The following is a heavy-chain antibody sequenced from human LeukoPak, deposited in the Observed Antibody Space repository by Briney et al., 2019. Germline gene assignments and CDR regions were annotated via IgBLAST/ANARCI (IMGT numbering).Heavy chain of an antibody. CDR2: IKSKVDGVTT. Sequence: PGGSLRLSCAASGFTFSGAWMAYIRQAPGKGLEWIAHIKSKVDGVTTDYAAPVKGRFTISRDDSRNMLSLEMNSLKTEDTAVYYCATDVPGGSYPLDYWGQGTPVTVSS. CDR1: GFTFSGAW. D-gene: IGHD1-26*01. J-gene: IGHJ4*02. V-gene: IGHV3-15*01. CDR3: ATDVPGGSYPLDY.